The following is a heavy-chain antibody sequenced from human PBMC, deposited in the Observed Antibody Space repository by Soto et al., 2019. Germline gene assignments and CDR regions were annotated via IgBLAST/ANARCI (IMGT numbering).Heavy chain of an antibody. D-gene: IGHD3-3*01. Sequence: GESLKSSCKGSGYRFTSYWIGWVRQMPGKGLEWMGIIYPGDSDTRYSPSFQGQVTISADKSISTAYLQWSSLKASDTAMYYCARQMPVTIFGVVTKAHFDYWGQGTLVTVSS. V-gene: IGHV5-51*01. CDR3: ARQMPVTIFGVVTKAHFDY. J-gene: IGHJ4*02. CDR1: GYRFTSYW. CDR2: IYPGDSDT.